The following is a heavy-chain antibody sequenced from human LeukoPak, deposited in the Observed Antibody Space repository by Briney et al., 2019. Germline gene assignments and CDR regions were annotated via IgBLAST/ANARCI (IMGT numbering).Heavy chain of an antibody. J-gene: IGHJ1*01. CDR1: GFTFSSYS. D-gene: IGHD2-15*01. Sequence: PGGSLRLSCAASGFTFSSYSMNWVRQAPRKGLEWVSSISSSSSYIYYADSVKGRFTISRDNAKNSLYLQMNSLRAEDTAVYYCARVGCSGGSCYVYFQHWGQGTLVTVSS. CDR3: ARVGCSGGSCYVYFQH. CDR2: ISSSSSYI. V-gene: IGHV3-21*01.